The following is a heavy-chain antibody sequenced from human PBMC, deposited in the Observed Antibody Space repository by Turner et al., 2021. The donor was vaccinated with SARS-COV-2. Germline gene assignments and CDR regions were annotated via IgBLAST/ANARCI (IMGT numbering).Heavy chain of an antibody. CDR3: ARSVSWLQSLTVDY. D-gene: IGHD5-12*01. CDR2: MNPNSGNT. J-gene: IGHJ4*02. V-gene: IGHV1-8*01. CDR1: GYTFTSYD. Sequence: QVQLVQSGSEVKKPGASVKVSCKASGYTFTSYDINWVRQATGQGLEWMGWMNPNSGNTYYAQRFQGRVTMTGDTSISTAYMELSTLRSDDTAVYYCARSVSWLQSLTVDYWGQGTLVTVSS.